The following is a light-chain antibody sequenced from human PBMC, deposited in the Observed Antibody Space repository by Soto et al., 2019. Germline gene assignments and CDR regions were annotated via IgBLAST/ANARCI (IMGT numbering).Light chain of an antibody. J-gene: IGKJ3*01. Sequence: EVVLTQSPATLSLSPGEAATLSCRASESVASPNLAWYQQKPGQAPRLLFYSASRRATGVPDRFSGSGSGTDFTLTISRLEPEDFAVYYCQQYGSSPRTFGPGTKGAIK. CDR1: ESVASPN. CDR3: QQYGSSPRT. CDR2: SAS. V-gene: IGKV3-20*01.